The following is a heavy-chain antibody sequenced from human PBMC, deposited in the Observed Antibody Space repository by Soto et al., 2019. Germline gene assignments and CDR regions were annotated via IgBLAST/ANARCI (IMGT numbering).Heavy chain of an antibody. CDR2: VYSSGGT. Sequence: QVHLQQSGPGLVNPSETLSLTCTVSGGSMSSYYWTWIRQPAGKGLEWIGRVYSSGGTHYTPSLQSRVTISLDTSKNQFSLRLLSVTDADTAVYYCARGQRFSDWFDPWGQGTLVTVSS. CDR3: ARGQRFSDWFDP. V-gene: IGHV4-4*07. D-gene: IGHD3-3*01. J-gene: IGHJ5*02. CDR1: GGSMSSYY.